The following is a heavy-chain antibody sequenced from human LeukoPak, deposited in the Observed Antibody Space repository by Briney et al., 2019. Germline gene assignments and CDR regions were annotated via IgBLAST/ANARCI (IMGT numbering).Heavy chain of an antibody. Sequence: GGSLRLSCAASGFTFSSYGMHWVRQAPGKGLEWEAFIRYDGSNKYYADSVKGRFTISRDNSKNTLYLQMNSLRAEDTAVYYCARSPRTYYYDSSGYARYWGQGTLVTVSS. V-gene: IGHV3-30*02. J-gene: IGHJ4*02. D-gene: IGHD3-22*01. CDR2: IRYDGSNK. CDR1: GFTFSSYG. CDR3: ARSPRTYYYDSSGYARY.